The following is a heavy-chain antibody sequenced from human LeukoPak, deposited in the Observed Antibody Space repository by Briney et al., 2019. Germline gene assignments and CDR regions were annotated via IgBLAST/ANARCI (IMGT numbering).Heavy chain of an antibody. CDR1: VIMFSDYS. D-gene: IGHD2-2*01. Sequence: GASLRLSCVASVIMFSDYSMSWLRQAPGKGLEWVSIISGSGAHTYYAASVTGRFTLSRDNSKNTLFLRMDSLRVEDTAVYFCAKMYHMHTSYYYGIDVWGHGTAVTVSS. V-gene: IGHV3-23*01. CDR3: AKMYHMHTSYYYGIDV. CDR2: ISGSGAHT. J-gene: IGHJ6*02.